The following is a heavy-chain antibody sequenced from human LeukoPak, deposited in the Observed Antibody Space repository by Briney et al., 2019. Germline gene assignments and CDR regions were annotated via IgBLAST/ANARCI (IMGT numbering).Heavy chain of an antibody. D-gene: IGHD6-19*01. CDR3: AKRAVAGTGRAFDY. CDR1: GFTFSSYG. J-gene: IGHJ4*02. V-gene: IGHV3-33*06. Sequence: GGSLRLSCAASGFTFSSYGMHWVRQVPGKGLEWVAVIWYDGSNKYYADSVKGRFTISRDNSKNTLYLQMNTLRADDTAVYYCAKRAVAGTGRAFDYWGQGTLVTVFS. CDR2: IWYDGSNK.